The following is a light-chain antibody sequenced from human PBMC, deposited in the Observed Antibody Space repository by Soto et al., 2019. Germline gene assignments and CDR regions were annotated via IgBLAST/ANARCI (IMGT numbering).Light chain of an antibody. Sequence: EIVLTQSPGTLSLSPGERATLSCRASQSVSGTYLAWYQQRPGQAPTVLIYGASSRAAGIPDRFSGSGSGTDVTLIISSLEPEDFAVYYCQQYGASPVNFGPGTKVDIK. CDR1: QSVSGTY. J-gene: IGKJ3*01. V-gene: IGKV3-20*01. CDR2: GAS. CDR3: QQYGASPVN.